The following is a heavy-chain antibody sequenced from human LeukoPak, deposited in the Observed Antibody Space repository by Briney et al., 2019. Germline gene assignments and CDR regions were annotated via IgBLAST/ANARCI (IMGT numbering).Heavy chain of an antibody. V-gene: IGHV3-7*03. CDR1: GFTFSSYW. CDR2: IKQDGSEK. J-gene: IGHJ4*02. Sequence: GGCLRLSCEASGFTFSSYWMSWVRQAPGKGLEWVANIKQDGSEKKYLDSVKGRFTISRDNAKNSLYLQMNSLRPVDTALYYCAKGGYSYGRYYFDYWGQGTLVTVSS. CDR3: AKGGYSYGRYYFDY. D-gene: IGHD5-18*01.